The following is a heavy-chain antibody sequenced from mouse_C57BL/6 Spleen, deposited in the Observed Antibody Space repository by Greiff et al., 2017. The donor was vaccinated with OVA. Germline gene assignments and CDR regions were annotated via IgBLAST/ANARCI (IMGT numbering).Heavy chain of an antibody. J-gene: IGHJ1*01. CDR2: IDPETGGT. V-gene: IGHV1-15*01. CDR3: TRDYCDSSFDV. D-gene: IGHD1-1*01. Sequence: VQLQQSGAELVRPGASVTLSCKASGYTFTDYEMHWVKQTPVHGLEWIGAIDPETGGTAYNQKFKGKAILTADKASSTAYMELRSLTSEDSAVYYCTRDYCDSSFDVWGQGTTLTVSS. CDR1: GYTFTDYE.